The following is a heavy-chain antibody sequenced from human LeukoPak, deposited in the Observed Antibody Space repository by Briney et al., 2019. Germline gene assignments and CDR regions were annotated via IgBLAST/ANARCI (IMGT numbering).Heavy chain of an antibody. CDR3: ARDRLWFGELSQALYYYYMDV. CDR1: GFTFSDYY. D-gene: IGHD3-10*01. Sequence: KTGGSLRLSCAASGFTFSDYYMSWIRQAPGKGLEWVSSISSSSSYIYYADSVKDRFTISRDNAKNSLYLQMNSLRAEDTAVYYCARDRLWFGELSQALYYYYMDVWGKGTTVTISS. CDR2: ISSSSSYI. V-gene: IGHV3-11*06. J-gene: IGHJ6*03.